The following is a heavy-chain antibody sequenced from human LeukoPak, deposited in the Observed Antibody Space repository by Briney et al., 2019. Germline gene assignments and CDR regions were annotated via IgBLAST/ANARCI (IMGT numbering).Heavy chain of an antibody. Sequence: SETLSLTCAVYGGSFSGYYWSWIRQPPGKGLEWIGEINHSGSTNYNPSLKSRVTISVDTSKNQFSLKLSSVTAADTAVYYCARLNNKYGGLAGYCFDYWGQGTLVTVSS. J-gene: IGHJ4*02. V-gene: IGHV4-34*01. CDR2: INHSGST. CDR3: ARLNNKYGGLAGYCFDY. CDR1: GGSFSGYY. D-gene: IGHD1/OR15-1a*01.